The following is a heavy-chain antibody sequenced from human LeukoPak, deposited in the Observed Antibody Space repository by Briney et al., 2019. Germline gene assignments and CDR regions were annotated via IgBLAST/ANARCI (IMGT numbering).Heavy chain of an antibody. D-gene: IGHD1-26*01. CDR2: ISGSGGST. J-gene: IGHJ5*02. V-gene: IGHV3-23*01. CDR3: AKANRKWELPSYNWFDP. CDR1: GFTFSSYA. Sequence: QPGGSLRLSCAASGFTFSSYAMSWVRQAPGKGLEWVSAISGSGGSTYYADSVKGRFTISRDNSKNTLYLQMNSLRAEDTAVYYCAKANRKWELPSYNWFDPWGQGTLVTVSS.